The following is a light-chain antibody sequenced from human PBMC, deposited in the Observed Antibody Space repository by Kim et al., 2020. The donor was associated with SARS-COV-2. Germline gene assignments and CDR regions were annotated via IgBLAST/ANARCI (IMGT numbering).Light chain of an antibody. Sequence: YELTQPPSVSVAPGKTARITCGGNNIGSKSVHWYQQKPGQAPVLVIYYDSDRPSGIPERFSGSNSGNTATLTISRVEAGDEADYYCQVWDSSVVFGGGTQLTVL. J-gene: IGLJ2*01. CDR3: QVWDSSVV. V-gene: IGLV3-21*04. CDR2: YDS. CDR1: NIGSKS.